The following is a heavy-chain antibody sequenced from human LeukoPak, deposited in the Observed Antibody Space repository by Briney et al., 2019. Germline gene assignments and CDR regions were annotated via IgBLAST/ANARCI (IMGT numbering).Heavy chain of an antibody. V-gene: IGHV4-61*02. CDR2: IYTSGST. J-gene: IGHJ6*03. Sequence: SETLSLTCTVSGGFISSGSYYWRWIRQPAGKGLEWIGRIYTSGSTNYNPSLKSRVTISVDTSKNQFSLKLSSVTAADTAVYYCARRGVTTIYMDVWGKGTTVTVSS. D-gene: IGHD3-10*01. CDR1: GGFISSGSYY. CDR3: ARRGVTTIYMDV.